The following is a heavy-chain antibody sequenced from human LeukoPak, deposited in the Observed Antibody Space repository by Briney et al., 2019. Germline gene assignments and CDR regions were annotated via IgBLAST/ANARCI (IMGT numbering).Heavy chain of an antibody. Sequence: PGGSLRLSCVASGFTFSDYYMSWIRQAPGKGLEWVSYISSSSSYTNYADSVKGRFTISRDNAKNSLYLQMNSLRAEDTAVYYCARVRKWNYDFDYWGQGTLVTVPS. J-gene: IGHJ4*02. CDR3: ARVRKWNYDFDY. D-gene: IGHD1-7*01. CDR2: ISSSSSYT. V-gene: IGHV3-11*06. CDR1: GFTFSDYY.